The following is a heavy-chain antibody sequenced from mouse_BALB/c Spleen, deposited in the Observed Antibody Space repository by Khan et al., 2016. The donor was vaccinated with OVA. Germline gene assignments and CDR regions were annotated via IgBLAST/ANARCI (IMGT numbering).Heavy chain of an antibody. CDR3: ARDDWVAY. CDR2: IRSGGST. J-gene: IGHJ3*01. Sequence: EVQLVESGGGLVKPGGSLKLSCAASGFTFSTYAMSWVRQTPEQRLEWVASIRSGGSTYYPDRVKGRFTIFRDNARNILYLQRSMLRYEGTDMYYCARDDWVAYGGHGTLVTVSA. V-gene: IGHV5-6-5*01. CDR1: GFTFSTYA.